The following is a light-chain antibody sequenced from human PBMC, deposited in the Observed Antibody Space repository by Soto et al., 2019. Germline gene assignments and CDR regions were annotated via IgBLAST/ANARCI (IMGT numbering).Light chain of an antibody. V-gene: IGKV3-15*01. J-gene: IGKJ3*01. CDR1: QTVGSN. CDR3: QQYDRWVT. Sequence: EIVMTQSPATLSVSPGESATLSCRASQTVGSNLAWYQQKRGQAPRLLIYGASTRATGIPARFSGSGSGTEFTLTISSLQSEDVAVYYCQQYDRWVTFGPGTKVDIK. CDR2: GAS.